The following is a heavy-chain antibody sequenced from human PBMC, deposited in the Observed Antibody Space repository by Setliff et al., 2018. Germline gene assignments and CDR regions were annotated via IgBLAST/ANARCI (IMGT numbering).Heavy chain of an antibody. CDR1: GYTFTSYG. CDR3: AREQLVDRGFDY. J-gene: IGHJ4*02. CDR2: ISAYNGNT. V-gene: IGHV1-18*01. D-gene: IGHD6-6*01. Sequence: PGESLKISCKGSGYTFTSYGISWVRQAPGQGLEWMGWISAYNGNTNYAQKFQGRVTMTRDTSTSTVYMELSSLRSEDTAVYYCAREQLVDRGFDYWGQGTLVTVSS.